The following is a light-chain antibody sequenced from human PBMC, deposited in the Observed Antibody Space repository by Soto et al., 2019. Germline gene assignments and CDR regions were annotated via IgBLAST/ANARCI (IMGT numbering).Light chain of an antibody. J-gene: IGLJ1*01. CDR1: NIGNKN. CDR3: QVWDSSTV. CDR2: RNS. V-gene: IGLV3-9*01. Sequence: SYELTQPLSVSMALGQTARITCGGNNIGNKNVHWYQQKPGQAPVLVIYRNSNRPSGIPERFSGSNSGNTATLTISRAQAGDEADYYCQVWDSSTVFGTGTKLTVL.